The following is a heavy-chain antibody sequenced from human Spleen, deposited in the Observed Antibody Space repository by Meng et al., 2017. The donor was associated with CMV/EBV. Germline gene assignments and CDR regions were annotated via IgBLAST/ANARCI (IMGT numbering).Heavy chain of an antibody. CDR3: ARDNAKPAGSYYYAMDV. CDR2: IWYDGSNK. Sequence: GESLKISWAASGFTFSSYGMHWVRQAPGKGLEWVAVIWYDGSNKYYADSVKGRFTISRDNSKNTLYLKMNSLRAEDTAVYYCARDNAKPAGSYYYAMDVWGQGTTVTVSS. J-gene: IGHJ6*02. V-gene: IGHV3-33*01. D-gene: IGHD2-2*01. CDR1: GFTFSSYG.